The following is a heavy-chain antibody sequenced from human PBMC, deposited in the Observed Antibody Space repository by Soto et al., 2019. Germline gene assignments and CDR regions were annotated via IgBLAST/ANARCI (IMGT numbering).Heavy chain of an antibody. V-gene: IGHV4-31*03. D-gene: IGHD2-21*02. J-gene: IGHJ6*02. CDR1: GGSISSGGYY. Sequence: SETLSLTCTVSGGSISSGGYYWSWIRQHPGKGLEWIGYMYNTGSTYYNPSLKSRVTISVDTSKNQFSLKLNSVTAADTAVYYCARDLWGYCGTDCYPLDVWGQGTTVTVSS. CDR3: ARDLWGYCGTDCYPLDV. CDR2: MYNTGST.